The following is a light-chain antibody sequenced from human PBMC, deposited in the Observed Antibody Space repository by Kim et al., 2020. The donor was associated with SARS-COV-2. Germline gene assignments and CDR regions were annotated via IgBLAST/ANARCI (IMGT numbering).Light chain of an antibody. CDR2: DNS. CDR1: SSNIGAGFD. Sequence: RVTISCTGSSSNIGAGFDVHWYQQLPGTAPKLLIFDNSDRPSGVPDRFSGSKSGASASLAITGVQAEDEGDYYGQSYDRSLGGYVFGGGTKVTVL. J-gene: IGLJ1*01. CDR3: QSYDRSLGGYV. V-gene: IGLV1-40*03.